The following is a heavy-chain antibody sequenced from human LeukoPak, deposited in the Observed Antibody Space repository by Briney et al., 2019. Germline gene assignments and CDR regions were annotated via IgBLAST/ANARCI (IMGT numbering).Heavy chain of an antibody. J-gene: IGHJ4*02. Sequence: GGSLRLSCAASGFTFSSYSMNWVRQAPGKGLEWVSAISGSGGSTYYADSVKGRFTISRDNSKNTLYLQMNSLRAEDTAVYYCAKAPGSYYYDSSSLDYWGQGTLVTVSS. CDR3: AKAPGSYYYDSSSLDY. D-gene: IGHD3-22*01. V-gene: IGHV3-23*01. CDR1: GFTFSSYS. CDR2: ISGSGGST.